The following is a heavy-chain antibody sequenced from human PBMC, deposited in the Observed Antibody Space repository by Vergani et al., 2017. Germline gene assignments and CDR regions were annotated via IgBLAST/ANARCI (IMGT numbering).Heavy chain of an antibody. CDR3: ARDNDASIAAADYYYYGMDV. CDR1: GYTFTSYA. J-gene: IGHJ6*02. D-gene: IGHD6-13*01. Sequence: QVLLVQSGSELKKPGASVKVSCKASGYTFTSYAMNWVRQAPGQGLEWMGWINTNTGNPTYAQGFTGRFVFSLDTSVSTAYLQISSLKAEDTAVYYCARDNDASIAAADYYYYGMDVWGQGTTVTVSS. V-gene: IGHV7-4-1*02. CDR2: INTNTGNP.